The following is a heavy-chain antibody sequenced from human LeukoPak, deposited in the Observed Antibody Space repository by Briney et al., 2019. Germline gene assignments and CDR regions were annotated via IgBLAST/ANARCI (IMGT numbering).Heavy chain of an antibody. CDR3: AKDFYDYGDIAFDI. V-gene: IGHV3-30*02. D-gene: IGHD4-17*01. J-gene: IGHJ3*02. CDR2: IRYDGSNK. Sequence: TGGSLRLSCAASGFTFSSYGMHWVRQAPGKGLEWVAFIRYDGSNKYYAASVKGRFTISRDNSKNTLYLQMNSLRAEDTAVYYCAKDFYDYGDIAFDIWGQGTMVTVSS. CDR1: GFTFSSYG.